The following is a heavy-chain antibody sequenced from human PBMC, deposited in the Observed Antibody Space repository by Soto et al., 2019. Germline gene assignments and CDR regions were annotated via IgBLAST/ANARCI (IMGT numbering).Heavy chain of an antibody. V-gene: IGHV1-69*13. J-gene: IGHJ5*02. CDR2: IIPIFGTA. Sequence: SVKVSCKASGGAFSSYAISWVRQAPGQGLEWMGGIIPIFGTANYAQKFQGRVTITADESTSTAYMELSSLRSEETAVYYCAREPYDSSGYYYAGVVEPWAPGTMVTLSS. CDR1: GGAFSSYA. CDR3: AREPYDSSGYYYAGVVEP. D-gene: IGHD3-22*01.